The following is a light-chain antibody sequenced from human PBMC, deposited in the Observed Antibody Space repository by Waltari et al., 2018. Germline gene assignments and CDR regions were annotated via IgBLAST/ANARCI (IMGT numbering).Light chain of an antibody. CDR3: QHYVRLPAT. CDR2: GAS. Sequence: EIVLTQSPGTLSLSPGERATLSCRASQSVRRTLAWYQHKPGQAPKLLIYGASIRATGSPDRFTGSGSGTDFSLTISSLEPEDVAIYFCQHYVRLPATFGQGTKVEIK. V-gene: IGKV3-20*01. CDR1: QSVRRT. J-gene: IGKJ1*01.